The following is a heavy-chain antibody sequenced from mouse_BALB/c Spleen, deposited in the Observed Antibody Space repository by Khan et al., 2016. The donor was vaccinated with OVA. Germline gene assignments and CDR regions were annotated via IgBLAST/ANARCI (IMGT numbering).Heavy chain of an antibody. V-gene: IGHV3-2*02. CDR3: AMGRTY. J-gene: IGHJ3*01. D-gene: IGHD4-1*01. Sequence: QLEESGPGLVKPSQSLSLTCTVTGCSITNDYAWNCLRPPPGNKLEWMGYITYSGSTSYNPSLTSRISITRDTSKNQFFLQLSFVTTEDTATYYCAMGRTYWGQGTLVTVSA. CDR2: ITYSGST. CDR1: GCSITNDYA.